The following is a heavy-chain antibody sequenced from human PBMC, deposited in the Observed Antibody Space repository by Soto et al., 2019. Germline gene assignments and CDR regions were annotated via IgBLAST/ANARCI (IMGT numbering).Heavy chain of an antibody. CDR1: GYSLSELS. Sequence: ASVKVSCKVSGYSLSELSMHWVRQAPGKGLEWLGGFDPEDGETVYAQNFQGRVSMTDDTSTDTAYMELSSLRSDDTAMYYCAADVRSSPFDLWGQGTLVTVSS. V-gene: IGHV1-24*01. D-gene: IGHD2-2*01. J-gene: IGHJ4*02. CDR3: AADVRSSPFDL. CDR2: FDPEDGET.